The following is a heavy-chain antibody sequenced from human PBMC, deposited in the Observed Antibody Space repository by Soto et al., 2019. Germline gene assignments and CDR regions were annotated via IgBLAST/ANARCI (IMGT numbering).Heavy chain of an antibody. Sequence: GRPLRLSCAASGFTFSNYGMHWVRQAPGKGLEWVAVILYDGNNKYYADSVKGRFTISRDNSKNTLYLQMNSLRAEDTAVYYCAKDRDSSSWYLIFAPKDGMDVWGQGTTVTVSS. D-gene: IGHD6-13*01. CDR1: GFTFSNYG. CDR2: ILYDGNNK. V-gene: IGHV3-30*18. J-gene: IGHJ6*02. CDR3: AKDRDSSSWYLIFAPKDGMDV.